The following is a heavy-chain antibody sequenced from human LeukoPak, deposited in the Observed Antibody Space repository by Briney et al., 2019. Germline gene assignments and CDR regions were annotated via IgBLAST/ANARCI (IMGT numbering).Heavy chain of an antibody. Sequence: SETLSLTCAVYGGSVSGYYWSWIRQPPGKGLEWIGEINHSGSTNYNPSLKSRVTISVDTSKNQFSLKLSSVTAADTAVYYCGYSSSWYRGGAYFDYWGQGTLVTVSS. CDR3: GYSSSWYRGGAYFDY. D-gene: IGHD6-13*01. V-gene: IGHV4-34*01. CDR2: INHSGST. CDR1: GGSVSGYY. J-gene: IGHJ4*02.